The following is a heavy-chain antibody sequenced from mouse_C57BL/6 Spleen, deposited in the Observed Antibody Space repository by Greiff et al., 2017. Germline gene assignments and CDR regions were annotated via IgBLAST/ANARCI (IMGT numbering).Heavy chain of an antibody. CDR2: ISNGGGST. D-gene: IGHD2-4*01. Sequence: GGGLVQPGGSLKLSCAASGFTFSDYYMYWVRQTPEKRLEWVAYISNGGGSTYYPDTVKGRFTISRDNAKNTLYLQMSRLKSEDTAMYYCARHGDYDGYYAMDYWGQGTSVTVSS. CDR3: ARHGDYDGYYAMDY. CDR1: GFTFSDYY. J-gene: IGHJ4*01. V-gene: IGHV5-12*01.